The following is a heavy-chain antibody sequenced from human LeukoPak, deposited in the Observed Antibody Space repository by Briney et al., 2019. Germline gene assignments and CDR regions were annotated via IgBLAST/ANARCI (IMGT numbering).Heavy chain of an antibody. J-gene: IGHJ6*04. D-gene: IGHD6-25*01. CDR1: GFSFSSHG. V-gene: IGHV3-23*01. CDR3: ARDGTPIHGSGWVYMDV. CDR2: ISPSGDIT. Sequence: GGSLRLSCAGSGFSFSSHGMNWVRQAPGKGLEWVSGISPSGDITYYTDSVRGRFTISRDNFKNTLSLQVNSLRAEDTAVYYCARDGTPIHGSGWVYMDVWGKGTTVTISS.